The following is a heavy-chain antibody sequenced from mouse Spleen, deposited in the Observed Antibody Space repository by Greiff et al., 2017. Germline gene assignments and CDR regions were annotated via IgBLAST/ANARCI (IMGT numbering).Heavy chain of an antibody. D-gene: IGHD2-14*01. J-gene: IGHJ4*01. Sequence: EVKLVESGGGLVQPGGSMKLSCAASGFTFSNYWMNWVRQSPEKGLEWVAQIRLKSDNYATHYAESVKGRFTISRDDSKSSVYLQMNNLRAEDTGIYYCTEGYRLYAMDYWGQGTSVTVSS. CDR3: TEGYRLYAMDY. CDR2: IRLKSDNYAT. V-gene: IGHV6-3*01. CDR1: GFTFSNYW.